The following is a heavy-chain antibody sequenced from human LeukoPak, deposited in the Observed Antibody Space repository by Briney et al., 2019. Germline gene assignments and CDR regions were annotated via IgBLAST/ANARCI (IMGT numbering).Heavy chain of an antibody. Sequence: PSETLSLTCAVYGGSFSGYYWSWIRQPPGKGLEWIGEINHSGSTNYNPSLKSRVTISVDTSKNQFSLKLSSVTAEDTAVYYCASGAARLDYWGQGTLVTVSS. CDR3: ASGAARLDY. J-gene: IGHJ4*02. CDR1: GGSFSGYY. V-gene: IGHV4-34*01. CDR2: INHSGST. D-gene: IGHD6-6*01.